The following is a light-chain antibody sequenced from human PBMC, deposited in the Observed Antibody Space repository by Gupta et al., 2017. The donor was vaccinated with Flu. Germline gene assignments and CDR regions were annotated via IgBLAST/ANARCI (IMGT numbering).Light chain of an antibody. CDR2: AAS. J-gene: IGKJ2*01. V-gene: IGKV1-39*01. CDR1: QSISSY. CDR3: QQSYSTPHT. Sequence: DTQMTQSPSSLSASVGDRVTITCRTSQSISSYLNWYQQRPGKAPKLLIYAASSLQSGVPSRFSCSGSGTDFTLTISSLQPEDFATYYCQQSYSTPHTFGQGTKLEIK.